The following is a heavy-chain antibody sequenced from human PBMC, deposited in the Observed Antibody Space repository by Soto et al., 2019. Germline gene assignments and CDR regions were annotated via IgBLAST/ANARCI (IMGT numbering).Heavy chain of an antibody. CDR2: IYYSGST. CDR1: GGSISIVGYY. V-gene: IGHV4-31*03. Sequence: QVQLQESGPGLLKPSQTLPPTCPVPGGSISIVGYYWNWIRQHPGKGLEWIGYIYYSGSTYYNPSLKSRVTISVDTSKNQFSLKLSSVTAADTAVYYCAREPLTWGQGTLVTVSS. CDR3: AREPLT. J-gene: IGHJ4*02.